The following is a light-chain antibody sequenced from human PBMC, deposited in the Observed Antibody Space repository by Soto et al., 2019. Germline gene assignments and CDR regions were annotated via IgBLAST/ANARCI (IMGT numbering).Light chain of an antibody. Sequence: DIQMTQSPSTLSASVGDRVSITCRASESFSTWLAWYQQKPGKAPKLLIYKASSLESGVPSRFSGSGSGTEFTLTISSLQPDDFATYYCQQYSSYSLPFGGGTKVEIK. CDR2: KAS. CDR1: ESFSTW. V-gene: IGKV1-5*03. J-gene: IGKJ4*01. CDR3: QQYSSYSLP.